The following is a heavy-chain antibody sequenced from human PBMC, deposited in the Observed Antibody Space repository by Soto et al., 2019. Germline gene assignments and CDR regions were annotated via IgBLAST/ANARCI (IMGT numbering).Heavy chain of an antibody. CDR3: ARDSNSQWLATYDAFDI. Sequence: GGSLRLSCAASGFTFSSYSMNWVRQAPGKGLEWVSSISSSSSYIYYADSVKGRFTISRDNAKNSLYLQMNSLRAEDTAVYYCARDSNSQWLATYDAFDIWGQGTMVTVSS. D-gene: IGHD6-19*01. CDR2: ISSSSSYI. CDR1: GFTFSSYS. J-gene: IGHJ3*02. V-gene: IGHV3-21*01.